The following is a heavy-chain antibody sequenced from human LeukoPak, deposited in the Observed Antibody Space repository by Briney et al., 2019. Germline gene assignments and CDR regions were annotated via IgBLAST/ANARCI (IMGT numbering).Heavy chain of an antibody. V-gene: IGHV4-59*01. CDR3: ARDLRVSSAFDI. J-gene: IGHJ3*02. CDR2: IYYSGST. D-gene: IGHD5/OR15-5a*01. Sequence: PSETLPLTCTVSGGSISSYYWSWIRQPPGKGLEWIGYIYYSGSTNYNPSLKSRVTISVDTSKNQFSLKLSSVTAADTAVYYCARDLRVSSAFDIWGQGTMVTVSS. CDR1: GGSISSYY.